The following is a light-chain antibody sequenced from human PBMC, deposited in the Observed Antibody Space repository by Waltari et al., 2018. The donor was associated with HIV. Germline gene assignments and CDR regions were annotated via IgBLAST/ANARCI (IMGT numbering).Light chain of an antibody. Sequence: QSVLTQPPSASGTPGQRVTISCSGSSSNIGTNYIYWYQQLPGTAPKLLIYRNNQRPSVVPDLFSGSKSGTSVFLAISGLRSEDEADYYCAAWDENLSGRVVFGGGTKLTVL. CDR3: AAWDENLSGRVV. V-gene: IGLV1-47*01. J-gene: IGLJ2*01. CDR1: SSNIGTNY. CDR2: RNN.